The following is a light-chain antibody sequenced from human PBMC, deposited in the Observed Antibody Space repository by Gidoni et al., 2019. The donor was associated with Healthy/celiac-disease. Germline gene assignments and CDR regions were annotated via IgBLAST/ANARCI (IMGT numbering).Light chain of an antibody. CDR2: GAS. Sequence: EIVMTKSPATLSVSPGERATRSCRASQSVSSNLAWYQQKPGQAPRLLIYGASTRATGIPARFSGSGSGTEFTLTISSLQSEDFAVYYCQQYNNWPPLTFGQRTRLEIK. V-gene: IGKV3-15*01. CDR3: QQYNNWPPLT. J-gene: IGKJ5*01. CDR1: QSVSSN.